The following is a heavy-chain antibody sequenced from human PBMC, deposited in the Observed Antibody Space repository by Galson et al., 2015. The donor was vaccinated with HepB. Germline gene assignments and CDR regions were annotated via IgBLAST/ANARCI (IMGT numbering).Heavy chain of an antibody. CDR1: GFSFSSFG. J-gene: IGHJ4*02. V-gene: IGHV3-30*18. CDR3: AKGSPTMAGAFGLDY. Sequence: SLRLSCAASGFSFSSFGMHWVRQAPAKGLEWVALISYDGNYKYYADSVKGRFTFSRDNSKNMLYLQMNSLRPEDTAIYYCAKGSPTMAGAFGLDYWGQGILVTVSS. D-gene: IGHD1-26*01. CDR2: ISYDGNYK.